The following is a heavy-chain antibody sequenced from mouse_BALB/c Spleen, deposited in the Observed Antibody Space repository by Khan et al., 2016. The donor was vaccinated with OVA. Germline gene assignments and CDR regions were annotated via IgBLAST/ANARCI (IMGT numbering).Heavy chain of an antibody. CDR3: ARAYYGNESYAMDY. Sequence: EVQLVESGGDLVKPGGSLKVSCAASGFTFSSYGMSWVRQTPEKRLEWVATISSGGSYTYSPDSVKGRFTISRDNAKNTLYLQMSSLKSTSTALYYYARAYYGNESYAMDYWGQGTSVTVSS. V-gene: IGHV5-6*01. J-gene: IGHJ4*01. CDR1: GFTFSSYG. D-gene: IGHD2-1*01. CDR2: ISSGGSYT.